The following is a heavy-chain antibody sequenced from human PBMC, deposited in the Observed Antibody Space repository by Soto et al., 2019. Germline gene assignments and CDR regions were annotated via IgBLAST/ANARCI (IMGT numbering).Heavy chain of an antibody. J-gene: IGHJ5*02. V-gene: IGHV2-26*01. CDR3: ARIKGITGTSNWFDP. Sequence: QVTLKESGPVLVKPTEPLTLTCTVSGFSLSNARMGVSWIRQPPGKALEWLAHIFSNDEKSYSTSLKSRLTISKDTSKSQVVLTMTNMDPVDTATYYCARIKGITGTSNWFDPWGQGTLVTVSS. D-gene: IGHD1-20*01. CDR1: GFSLSNARMG. CDR2: IFSNDEK.